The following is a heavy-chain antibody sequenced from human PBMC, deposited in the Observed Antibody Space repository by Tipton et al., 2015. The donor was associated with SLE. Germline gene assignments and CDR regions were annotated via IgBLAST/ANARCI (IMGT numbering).Heavy chain of an antibody. Sequence: SLRLSCAASGFTFTNAWMSWVRQAPGKGLEWVGRIKSKTDGGTTDYAAPVKGRFTISRDDSKNTLYLQMNSLKTEDTAVYYCTTGSIWSGSNWFDPWGQGTLVTVSS. V-gene: IGHV3-15*01. CDR3: TTGSIWSGSNWFDP. CDR1: GFTFTNAW. CDR2: IKSKTDGGTT. D-gene: IGHD3-3*01. J-gene: IGHJ5*02.